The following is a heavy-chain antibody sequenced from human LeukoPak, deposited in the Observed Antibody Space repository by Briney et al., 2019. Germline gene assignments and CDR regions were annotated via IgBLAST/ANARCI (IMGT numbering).Heavy chain of an antibody. Sequence: GASVKVSCKASGGTFSSYAISWVRQAPGQGLEWMGGIIPIFGTANYAQKFQGRVTITADKSTSTAFMELSSLESEDTAVYYCARNRQGSISYFDYWGQGALVTVSS. CDR1: GGTFSSYA. D-gene: IGHD6-6*01. J-gene: IGHJ4*02. V-gene: IGHV1-69*06. CDR2: IIPIFGTA. CDR3: ARNRQGSISYFDY.